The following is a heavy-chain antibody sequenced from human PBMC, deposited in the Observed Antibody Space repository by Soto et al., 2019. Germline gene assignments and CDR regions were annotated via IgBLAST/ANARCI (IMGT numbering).Heavy chain of an antibody. CDR3: ARGSYYSGWV. D-gene: IGHD6-19*01. V-gene: IGHV6-1*01. J-gene: IGHJ4*02. CDR2: TYYRSKWYS. Sequence: SQTLSLTCAISGDSVSSTSAAWSWIRQSPSRGLEWLGRTYYRSKWYSDYAVSVKSRITINPDTSKNQFSLQLNSVTPEDTAVYYCARGSYYSGWVWGQGTLVTISS. CDR1: GDSVSSTSAA.